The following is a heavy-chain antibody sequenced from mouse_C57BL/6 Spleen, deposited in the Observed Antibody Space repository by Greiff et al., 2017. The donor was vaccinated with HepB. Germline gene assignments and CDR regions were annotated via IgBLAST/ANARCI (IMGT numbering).Heavy chain of an antibody. J-gene: IGHJ4*01. CDR2: INPGSGGT. CDR1: GYAFTNYL. Sequence: VQLQQSGAELVRPGTSVKVSCKASGYAFTNYLIEWVKQRPGQGLEWIGVINPGSGGTNYNEKFKGKATLTADKSSSTAYMQLSSLTSEDSAVYFCARGDGYYVGYYYAMDYWGQGTSVTVSS. V-gene: IGHV1-54*01. CDR3: ARGDGYYVGYYYAMDY. D-gene: IGHD2-3*01.